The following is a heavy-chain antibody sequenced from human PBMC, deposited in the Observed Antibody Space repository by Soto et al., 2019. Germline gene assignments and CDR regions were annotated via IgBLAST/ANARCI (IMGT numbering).Heavy chain of an antibody. CDR3: ARTAPMDAGDKYYYDF. J-gene: IGHJ4*02. V-gene: IGHV1-69*13. D-gene: IGHD3-16*01. CDR2: IIPFFGTA. Sequence: SVKVSCKTSGGTLSTFGISWVRQAPGQGLEWMGGIIPFFGTAEYSQKFEDRITITADESTNTVYMDLRSLTSEDTAIYYCARTAPMDAGDKYYYDFWGQGALVTVSS. CDR1: GGTLSTFG.